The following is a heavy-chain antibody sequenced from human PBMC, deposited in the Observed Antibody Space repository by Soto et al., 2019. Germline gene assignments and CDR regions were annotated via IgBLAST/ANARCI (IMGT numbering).Heavy chain of an antibody. CDR2: IYNSEST. J-gene: IGHJ4*02. CDR1: GGSISSGGYY. V-gene: IGHV4-31*03. CDR3: ARMDDYVWGSYRYTAIDY. D-gene: IGHD3-16*02. Sequence: QVQLQESGPGLVKPSQTLSLTCTVSGGSISSGGYYWNWIRQHPGKGLEWIGYIYNSESTYYNPSLKGRVTISGDTSKNQFSLKLSSVTAADTAVYYCARMDDYVWGSYRYTAIDYWGQGTLVTVSS.